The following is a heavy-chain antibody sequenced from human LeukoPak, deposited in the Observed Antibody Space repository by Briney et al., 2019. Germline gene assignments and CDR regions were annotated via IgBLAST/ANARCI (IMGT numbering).Heavy chain of an antibody. Sequence: ASVKVSCKASNYTFIRYGITWVRQAPGQGLEWMGIINPSGGSTSYAQKFRGRVTMTRDMSTSTVYMELSSLRSEDTAVYYCARGSNYYGSGSPFYYFDYWGQGTLVTVSS. CDR1: NYTFIRYG. CDR2: INPSGGST. CDR3: ARGSNYYGSGSPFYYFDY. V-gene: IGHV1-46*01. J-gene: IGHJ4*02. D-gene: IGHD3-10*01.